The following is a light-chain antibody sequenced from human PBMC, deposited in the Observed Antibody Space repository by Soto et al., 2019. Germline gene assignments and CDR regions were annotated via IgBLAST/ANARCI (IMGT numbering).Light chain of an antibody. Sequence: QSVLTQPASVSGSPGLSITISCTGTSSDVGSYKLVSWYQQYPGKAPKVMIYEVTKRPSGVSNRFSGSKSGNTASLTISGLQAEDEADYYCCSYVGGNSVIFGGGTKLTVL. J-gene: IGLJ2*01. CDR3: CSYVGGNSVI. CDR1: SSDVGSYKL. V-gene: IGLV2-23*02. CDR2: EVT.